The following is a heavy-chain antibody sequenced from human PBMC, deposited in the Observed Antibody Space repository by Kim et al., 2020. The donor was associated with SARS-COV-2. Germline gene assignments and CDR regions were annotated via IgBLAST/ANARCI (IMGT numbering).Heavy chain of an antibody. D-gene: IGHD3-22*01. CDR3: FPGYYYTMYV. CDR2: ISSDVSTT. J-gene: IGHJ6*02. Sequence: GGSLRLSCAASGFTFSNYWMHWVRQAPGKGLVWVSRISSDVSTTNYADSVKGRFTISRDNAKNTLYLQMDSLRAEDTAVYYCFPGYYYTMYVWGQGTTV. V-gene: IGHV3-74*01. CDR1: GFTFSNYW.